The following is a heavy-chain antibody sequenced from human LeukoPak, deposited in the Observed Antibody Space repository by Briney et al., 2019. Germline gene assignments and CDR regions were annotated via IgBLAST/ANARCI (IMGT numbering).Heavy chain of an antibody. D-gene: IGHD2-15*01. CDR3: ARAGYCSGGSCYGSDY. CDR1: GFTFSSYG. Sequence: GRSLRLSCAASGFTFSSYGMHWVRQAPGKGLEWVAAIWNDGSIQYYADSVKGRFTISRDNSKNTLYLQMDSLRAEDTAVHYCARAGYCSGGSCYGSDYWGQGTLVSVSS. CDR2: IWNDGSIQ. V-gene: IGHV3-33*01. J-gene: IGHJ4*02.